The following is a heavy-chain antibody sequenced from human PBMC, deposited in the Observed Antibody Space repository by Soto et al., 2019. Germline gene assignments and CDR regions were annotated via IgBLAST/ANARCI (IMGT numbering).Heavy chain of an antibody. Sequence: GGSLRLSCAASGFTFSSYSMNWVRQAPGKGLEWVSYISSSSSTIYYADSVKGRFTISRDNAKNSLYLQMNSLRAEDTAVYHCARGSRNYYYYMDVWGKGTTVTVSS. CDR3: ARGSRNYYYYMDV. CDR2: ISSSSSTI. J-gene: IGHJ6*03. V-gene: IGHV3-48*01. CDR1: GFTFSSYS.